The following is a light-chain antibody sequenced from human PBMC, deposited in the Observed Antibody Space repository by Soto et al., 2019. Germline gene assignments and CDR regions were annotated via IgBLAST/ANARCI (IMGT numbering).Light chain of an antibody. CDR1: SSNIGSNT. Sequence: QSVLTQPPSASGTPGQRVTISCSGSSSNIGSNTVNWYQQLPGTAPKLLIYSNSQRPSVVPDRFSGSKSGTSASLAISGLQSEDEADYYCAAWDDSLNGVVFGGGTKLTVL. CDR3: AAWDDSLNGVV. J-gene: IGLJ2*01. V-gene: IGLV1-44*01. CDR2: SNS.